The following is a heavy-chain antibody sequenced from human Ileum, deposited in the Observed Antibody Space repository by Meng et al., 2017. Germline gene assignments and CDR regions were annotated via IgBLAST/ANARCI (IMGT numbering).Heavy chain of an antibody. J-gene: IGHJ4*02. CDR2: TYYRSKWFN. D-gene: IGHD1-26*01. V-gene: IGHV6-1*01. CDR3: ARGGGSYYHFDY. Sequence: QVHLNEVGPGLRTPSQPLSLTCAISGESVSSNRAAWNWIRQSPSRGLEWLGRTYYRSKWFNEYAVSVKSRITIIPDTSENQFSLQLNSVTPEDAAVYYCARGGGSYYHFDYWGQGTLVTVSS. CDR1: GESVSSNRAA.